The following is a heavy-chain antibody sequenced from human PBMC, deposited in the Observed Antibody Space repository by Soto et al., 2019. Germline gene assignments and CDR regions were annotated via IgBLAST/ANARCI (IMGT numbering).Heavy chain of an antibody. CDR3: AIEYFXTLHDYGDAYYCYGMDV. V-gene: IGHV4-34*01. CDR1: GGSFSCYY. D-gene: IGHD4-17*01. CDR2: INHSGST. J-gene: IGHJ6*02. Sequence: SETLSLTCAVYGGSFSCYYWSWIRQPPGKGLEWIGEINHSGSTNYNPSLKSRVTISVDTSKNQFSLKLSSVTAADTAVYYCAIEYFXTLHDYGDAYYCYGMDVWGRGTTVTVSS.